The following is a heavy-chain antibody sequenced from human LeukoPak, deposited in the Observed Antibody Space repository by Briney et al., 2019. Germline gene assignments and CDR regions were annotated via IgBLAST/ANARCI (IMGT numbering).Heavy chain of an antibody. D-gene: IGHD6-13*01. J-gene: IGHJ4*02. CDR1: GGSFSGYY. CDR2: INHSGST. Sequence: SETLSLTCAVYGGSFSGYYWSWLRQPPGKGLEWIGEINHSGSTNYNPSLKSRVTISVDTSKNQFSLKLSSVTAADTAVYYCARGISRTRQQQTRHFDYWGQGTLVTVSS. CDR3: ARGISRTRQQQTRHFDY. V-gene: IGHV4-34*01.